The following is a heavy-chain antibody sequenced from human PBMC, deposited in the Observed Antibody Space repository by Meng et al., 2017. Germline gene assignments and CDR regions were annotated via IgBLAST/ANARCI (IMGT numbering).Heavy chain of an antibody. CDR2: IKQDESEK. CDR3: ARLNTAAYRKDFDY. D-gene: IGHD6-13*01. CDR1: GFTFSSYW. V-gene: IGHV3-7*01. Sequence: GESLKIFCAASGFTFSSYWMSWVRLRPGQGLDWVANIKQDESEKYYVDSVKGRFTISRDNAKNSLYLEMNSLRAEDTAVYYCARLNTAAYRKDFDYWGQGTMVTVSS. J-gene: IGHJ4*02.